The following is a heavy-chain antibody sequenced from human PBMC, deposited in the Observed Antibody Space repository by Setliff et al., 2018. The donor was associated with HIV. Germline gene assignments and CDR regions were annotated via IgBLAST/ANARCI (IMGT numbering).Heavy chain of an antibody. CDR3: AREHCSGGSCNGFDI. CDR1: GGSISTSY. D-gene: IGHD2-15*01. J-gene: IGHJ3*02. CDR2: IYISGTT. Sequence: RLSETLSLTCTVSGGSISTSYWNWIRQPPGKGLEWIAYIYISGTTNYNPSLKSRVTISLDTSRNKFSLKLGSVTAADTAMYYCAREHCSGGSCNGFDIWGQGTMVTVSS. V-gene: IGHV4-4*09.